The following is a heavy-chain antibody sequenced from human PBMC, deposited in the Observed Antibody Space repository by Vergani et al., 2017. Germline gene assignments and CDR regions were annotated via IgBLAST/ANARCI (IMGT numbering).Heavy chain of an antibody. V-gene: IGHV4-59*01. CDR3: ARSIVSRNPPDYFDN. CDR2: VEDSGYF. Sequence: QVQLQESGPGLVRPSETLSLTCTVSGGSLSGYYWNWIRQTPGGGLEWIGYVEDSGYFNYNPSLKTRVSMSSDTSNNQFSLVLSSVTVADTAVYYCARSIVSRNPPDYFDNWGQGTRVTVPS. J-gene: IGHJ4*02. D-gene: IGHD1-14*01. CDR1: GGSLSGYY.